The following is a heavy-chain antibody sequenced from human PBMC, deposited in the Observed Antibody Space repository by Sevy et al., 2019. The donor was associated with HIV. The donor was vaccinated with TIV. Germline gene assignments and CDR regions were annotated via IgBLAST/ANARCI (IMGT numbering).Heavy chain of an antibody. J-gene: IGHJ4*02. D-gene: IGHD3-16*02. Sequence: SETLSLTCTVSGGSVSSGSYYWSWIRQPPGKGLEWIGYIYYSGSTNYNPSLKSRVTISVDTSKNQFSLKLGSVTAADTAVYYCAGGGPVGELSPNRDYWGQGTLVTVSS. V-gene: IGHV4-61*01. CDR2: IYYSGST. CDR1: GGSVSSGSYY. CDR3: AGGGPVGELSPNRDY.